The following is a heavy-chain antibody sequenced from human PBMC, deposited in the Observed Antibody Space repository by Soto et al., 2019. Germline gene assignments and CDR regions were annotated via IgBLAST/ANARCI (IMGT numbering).Heavy chain of an antibody. D-gene: IGHD3-22*01. CDR1: GLTFSEYA. J-gene: IGHJ6*04. CDR3: AKDQLSGGYSYVDAMDV. CDR2: VSYTGTDE. V-gene: IGHV3-30-3*02. Sequence: GGSLRLSCAASGLTFSEYAIHWVRQSPGKGLEWVAFVSYTGTDEDYADSVKGRFTISRDNSKNMFYLQMKSLRPGDTAIYYCAKDQLSGGYSYVDAMDVRGKGTMVTVFS.